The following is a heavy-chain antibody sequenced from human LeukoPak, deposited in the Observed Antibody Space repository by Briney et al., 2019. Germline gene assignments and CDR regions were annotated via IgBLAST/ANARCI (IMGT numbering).Heavy chain of an antibody. V-gene: IGHV4-31*03. CDR2: IYYSGSI. CDR1: GRSLSSGVYY. Sequence: PSQTLSLTCTVSGRSLSSGVYYWSWIPQHPGKGLERIRYIYYSGSIYYNPSLKSRVTRSVDTSKNQFSLKLSSVTAADTTVYYCAVTRAPASSFYSCGEGNLGTVSS. J-gene: IGHJ4*02. D-gene: IGHD4-17*01. CDR3: AVTRAPASSFYS.